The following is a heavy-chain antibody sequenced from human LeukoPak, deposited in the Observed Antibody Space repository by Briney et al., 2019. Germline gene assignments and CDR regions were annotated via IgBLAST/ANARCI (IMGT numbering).Heavy chain of an antibody. CDR1: GLTVSSSY. Sequence: GGSLRLSCAASGLTVSSSYMSWVRQAPGKGLEWVSIIYNDGSTYYADPMKGRFTISGDNSENTLSLEMNSLRVEDTARYYCAKDIQLSTWGLGTMVTVS. V-gene: IGHV3-53*01. CDR2: IYNDGST. J-gene: IGHJ3*01. CDR3: AKDIQLST. D-gene: IGHD3-16*02.